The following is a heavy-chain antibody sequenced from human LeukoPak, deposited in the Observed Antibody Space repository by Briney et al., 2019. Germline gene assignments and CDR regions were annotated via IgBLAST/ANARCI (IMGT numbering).Heavy chain of an antibody. CDR1: GYTFTSYG. CDR3: ARAYDSSGYYYYYFDY. D-gene: IGHD3-22*01. Sequence: GASVKVSCKASGYTFTSYGISWARQAPGQGLEWMGWISAYNGNTNYAQKLQGRVTMTTDTSTSTAYMELRSLRSDDTAVYYCARAYDSSGYYYYYFDYWGQGTLVTVSS. J-gene: IGHJ4*02. CDR2: ISAYNGNT. V-gene: IGHV1-18*01.